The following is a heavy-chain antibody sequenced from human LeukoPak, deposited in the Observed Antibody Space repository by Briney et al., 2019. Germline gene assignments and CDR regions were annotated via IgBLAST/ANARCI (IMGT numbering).Heavy chain of an antibody. J-gene: IGHJ5*02. CDR1: GGSFSGYY. D-gene: IGHD6-6*01. V-gene: IGHV4-34*01. CDR3: ARGSIADRLSS. Sequence: PSETLSLTCAVFGGSFSGYYWSWIRQPPGKRLEWIGEINHSGGTSYTPSLKSRLTMSVDTSKNQFSLRLTSVTAADTAVYYCARGSIADRLSSWGQGTLVTVSS. CDR2: INHSGGT.